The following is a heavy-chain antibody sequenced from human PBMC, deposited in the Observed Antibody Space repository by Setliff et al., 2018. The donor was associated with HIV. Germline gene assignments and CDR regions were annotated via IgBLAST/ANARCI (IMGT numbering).Heavy chain of an antibody. V-gene: IGHV1-46*01. CDR2: INPSGGST. D-gene: IGHD6-19*01. CDR1: GYTFTSYY. CDR3: ARDQDNSGWSYYYYYYAMDV. Sequence: ASVNVSCKASGYTFTSYYMHWVQQAPGQGLEWMGIINPSGGSTSYAQKFQGRVTMTRGTSTSTVYMELSSLRSEDTAVYYCARDQDNSGWSYYYYYYAMDVWGQGTTVTVSS. J-gene: IGHJ6*02.